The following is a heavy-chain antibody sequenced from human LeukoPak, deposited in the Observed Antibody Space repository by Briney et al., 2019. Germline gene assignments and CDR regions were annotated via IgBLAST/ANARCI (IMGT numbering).Heavy chain of an antibody. CDR3: ARAMVRGVISSTYYYYYYMDV. J-gene: IGHJ6*03. D-gene: IGHD3-10*01. Sequence: GASVKVSCKASGYTFTSYGISWVRQAPGQGLEWMGWISAYNGNTNHAQKLQGRVTMTTDTSTSTAYMELRSLRSGDTAVYYCARAMVRGVISSTYYYYYYMDVWGKGTTVTISS. CDR2: ISAYNGNT. V-gene: IGHV1-18*01. CDR1: GYTFTSYG.